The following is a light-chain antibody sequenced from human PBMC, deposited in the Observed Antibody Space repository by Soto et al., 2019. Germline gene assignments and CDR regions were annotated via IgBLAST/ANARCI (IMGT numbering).Light chain of an antibody. V-gene: IGLV7-46*01. CDR1: TGAVTSGHW. J-gene: IGLJ3*02. CDR2: DTN. CDR3: SLSYSGVRV. Sequence: QTVVTQAPSLTVSPGGTVTLTCASSTGAVTSGHWPYWYQQKPGQVPRALIYDTNNRHSWTPARFSGSLLGGTPALILSGARPEDEADYYCSLSYSGVRVFGGGTQLTVL.